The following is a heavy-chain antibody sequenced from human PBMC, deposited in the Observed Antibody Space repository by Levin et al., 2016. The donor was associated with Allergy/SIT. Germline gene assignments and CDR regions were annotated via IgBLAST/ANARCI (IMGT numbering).Heavy chain of an antibody. V-gene: IGHV4-34*01. D-gene: IGHD5-24*01. CDR1: GGSFSGYY. Sequence: SETLSLTCAVYGGSFSGYYWSWIRQPPGKGLEWIGEINHSGSTNYNPSLKSRVTISVDTSKNQFSLKLSSVTAADTAVYYCARAGEMATIDDWGQGTLVTVSS. CDR3: ARAGEMATIDD. CDR2: INHSGST. J-gene: IGHJ4*02.